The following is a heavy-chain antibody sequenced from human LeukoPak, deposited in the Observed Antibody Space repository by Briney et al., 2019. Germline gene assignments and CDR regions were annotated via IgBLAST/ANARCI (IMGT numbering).Heavy chain of an antibody. D-gene: IGHD1-26*01. V-gene: IGHV1-18*01. J-gene: IGHJ3*02. CDR1: GYTFTNYG. CDR3: ARAVHVLGATGAFDI. CDR2: ISAYNGNT. Sequence: GASVKVSCKASGYTFTNYGISWVRQAPGQGLEWMGWISAYNGNTDYAQKLQGGVTATTDTSTRTVYMELRSLRSDDTAVYYCARAVHVLGATGAFDIWGQGTMVTVSS.